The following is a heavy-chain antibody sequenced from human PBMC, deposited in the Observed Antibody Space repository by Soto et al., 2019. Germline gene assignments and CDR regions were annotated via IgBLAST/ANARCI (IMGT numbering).Heavy chain of an antibody. CDR1: GDSVSRGFY. D-gene: IGHD6-19*01. Sequence: QVQLQESGPRLVKPSETLSLTCDVSGDSVSRGFYWGWIRQPPGKGLEWIGSIYHSGNTYSNPSLKSLLTVSIDTSNNQFSLKLNSVTAADTAVYFCARARITVSGTIVDSWGQGTLVSVSS. CDR3: ARARITVSGTIVDS. CDR2: IYHSGNT. J-gene: IGHJ4*02. V-gene: IGHV4-38-2*01.